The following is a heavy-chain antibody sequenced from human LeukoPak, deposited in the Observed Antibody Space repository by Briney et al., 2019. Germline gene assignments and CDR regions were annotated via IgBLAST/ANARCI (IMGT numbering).Heavy chain of an antibody. Sequence: ASVKVSFKASGYTFTGYYMHWVRQAPGQGLGWMGWINPNSGGTNYAQKFQGRVTMTRDTSISTAYMELSRLRSDDTAVYYCARGSAGTTFIAYWGQGTLVTVSS. J-gene: IGHJ4*02. CDR1: GYTFTGYY. D-gene: IGHD1-7*01. V-gene: IGHV1-2*02. CDR2: INPNSGGT. CDR3: ARGSAGTTFIAY.